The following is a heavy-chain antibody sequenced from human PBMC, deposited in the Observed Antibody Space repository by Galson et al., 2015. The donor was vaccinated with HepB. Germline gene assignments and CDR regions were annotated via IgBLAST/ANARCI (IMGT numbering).Heavy chain of an antibody. V-gene: IGHV1-18*04. J-gene: IGHJ5*02. CDR2: ISAYNGDT. Sequence: SVKVSCKASGYTFTSYGISWVRQAPGQGLEWMGWISAYNGDTNYAQKLQGRVTMTTDTSTSTAYMELRSLRSDDPAVYYCARSGVAMVRGVIDPSGFDPWGQGTLVTVSS. CDR1: GYTFTSYG. D-gene: IGHD3-10*01. CDR3: ARSGVAMVRGVIDPSGFDP.